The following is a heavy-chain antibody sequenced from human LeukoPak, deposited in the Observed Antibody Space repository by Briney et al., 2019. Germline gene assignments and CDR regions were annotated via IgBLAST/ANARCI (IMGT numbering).Heavy chain of an antibody. J-gene: IGHJ5*02. CDR3: AKDDLGYCSSTSCPGGWFDP. D-gene: IGHD2-2*01. CDR2: ISGSGGST. Sequence: GGSLRLSCAASGFTFSSYAMSWVRQAPGKGLEWVSAISGSGGSTYYADSVKGRFTISRDNSKNTLYLQMNSLRAEDTAVYYCAKDDLGYCSSTSCPGGWFDPWGQGTLVTVSS. CDR1: GFTFSSYA. V-gene: IGHV3-23*01.